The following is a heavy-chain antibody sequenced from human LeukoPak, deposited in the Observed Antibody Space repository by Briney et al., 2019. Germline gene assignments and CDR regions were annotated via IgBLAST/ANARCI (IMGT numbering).Heavy chain of an antibody. CDR3: ARLRYGLRYYYYYYMDV. Sequence: SETLSLTCAVYGGSFSGYHWSWIRQPPGKGLEWIGEINHSGSTNYNPSLKSRVTISVDTSKNQFSLKLSSVTAADTAVYYCARLRYGLRYYYYYYMDVWGKGTTVTISS. CDR2: INHSGST. CDR1: GGSFSGYH. V-gene: IGHV4-34*01. D-gene: IGHD3-16*02. J-gene: IGHJ6*03.